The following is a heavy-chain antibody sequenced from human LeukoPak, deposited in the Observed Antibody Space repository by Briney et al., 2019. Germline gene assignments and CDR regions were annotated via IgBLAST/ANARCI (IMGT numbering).Heavy chain of an antibody. CDR1: GFTFSSYA. J-gene: IGHJ6*03. CDR3: AKDGGNYYYYMDV. Sequence: GGSLRLSCVASGFTFSSYAMSWVRQAPGKGLEWVSAISGSGGSTYYADSVKGRFTISRDNSKNTLYLQMNSLRAEDTAVYYCAKDGGNYYYYMDVWGQGTTVTVPS. D-gene: IGHD1-26*01. V-gene: IGHV3-23*01. CDR2: ISGSGGST.